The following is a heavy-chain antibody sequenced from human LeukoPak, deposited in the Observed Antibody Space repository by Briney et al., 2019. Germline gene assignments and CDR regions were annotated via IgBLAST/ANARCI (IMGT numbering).Heavy chain of an antibody. CDR2: ISYDGSNK. V-gene: IGHV3-30*04. J-gene: IGHJ4*02. CDR1: GFTFSSYA. Sequence: PGRSLRLSCAASGFTFSSYAMHWVRQAPGKGQEWVAVISYDGSNKYYADSVKGRFTISRDNSKNTLYLQMNSLRAEDTAVYYCARDLAYASAFDYWGQGTLVTVSS. D-gene: IGHD2-2*01. CDR3: ARDLAYASAFDY.